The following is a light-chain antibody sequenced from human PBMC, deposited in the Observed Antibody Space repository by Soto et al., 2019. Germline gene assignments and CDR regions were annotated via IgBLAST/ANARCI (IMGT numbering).Light chain of an antibody. CDR3: QQYVSSPYT. Sequence: EIVLTQSPGTLSLSPGERATLSCRASQSVTSNYLAWYRQMPGQAPRLLIYGASNRATGIPDRFSGSGSGTDFTLTIIRLEPEDFAVYYCQQYVSSPYTFGQGTKLEMK. CDR2: GAS. V-gene: IGKV3-20*01. J-gene: IGKJ2*01. CDR1: QSVTSNY.